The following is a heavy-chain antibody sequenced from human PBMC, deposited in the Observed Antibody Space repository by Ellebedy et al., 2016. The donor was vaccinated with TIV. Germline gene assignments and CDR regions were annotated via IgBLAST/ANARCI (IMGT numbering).Heavy chain of an antibody. CDR3: AKAKSGSSLRYFDY. CDR2: ISWNSGSI. V-gene: IGHV3-9*01. J-gene: IGHJ4*02. Sequence: GGSLRLXCAASGFTFDDYAMHWVRQAPGKGLEWVSGISWNSGSIGYADSVKGRFTISRDNAKNSLYLQMNSLRAEDTALYYCAKAKSGSSLRYFDYWGQGTLVTVSS. CDR1: GFTFDDYA. D-gene: IGHD1-26*01.